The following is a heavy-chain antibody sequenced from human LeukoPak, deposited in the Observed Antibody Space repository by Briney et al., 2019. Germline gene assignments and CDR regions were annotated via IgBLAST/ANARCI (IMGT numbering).Heavy chain of an antibody. CDR2: ISAYNGNT. D-gene: IGHD1-26*01. V-gene: IGHV1-18*01. J-gene: IGHJ3*02. Sequence: ASVKVSCKASGYTFTIYGISWVRQAPGQGLEWMGWISAYNGNTNYAPKLQGRVTMTTATSTSTAYMELRSLRSDDTAVYYCAREGDSGRYSQRGAFDIWGQGTMVTVSS. CDR1: GYTFTIYG. CDR3: AREGDSGRYSQRGAFDI.